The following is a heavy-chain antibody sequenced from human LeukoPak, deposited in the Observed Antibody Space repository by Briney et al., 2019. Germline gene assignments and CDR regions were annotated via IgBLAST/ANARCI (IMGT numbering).Heavy chain of an antibody. D-gene: IGHD1-26*01. V-gene: IGHV3-23*01. Sequence: GGSLRLSCAASGFTFSSYAMSWVRQAPGKGLEWVSAISGSGGSTYYADSVKGRFTISRDDSKNTLYLQMNSLRAEDTAVYYCAKWELLLYDAFDIWGQGTMVTVSS. J-gene: IGHJ3*02. CDR2: ISGSGGST. CDR1: GFTFSSYA. CDR3: AKWELLLYDAFDI.